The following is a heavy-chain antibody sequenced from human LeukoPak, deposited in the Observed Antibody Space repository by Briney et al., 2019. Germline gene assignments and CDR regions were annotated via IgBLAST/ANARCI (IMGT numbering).Heavy chain of an antibody. CDR1: GYTFTGYY. Sequence: ASVKVSCKASGYTFTGYYIHWVRQAPGQGLGWMGWINPNSGGTTYAQNFQGRVTMTRDTSISTAYMELSRLTPDDTAVYYCAREDGHSPDPWGQGTLVTVSS. V-gene: IGHV1-2*02. CDR3: AREDGHSPDP. CDR2: INPNSGGT. J-gene: IGHJ5*02. D-gene: IGHD5-24*01.